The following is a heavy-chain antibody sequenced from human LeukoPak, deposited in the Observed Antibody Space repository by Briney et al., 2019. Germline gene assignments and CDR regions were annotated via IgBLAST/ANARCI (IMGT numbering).Heavy chain of an antibody. CDR3: ARAPRLVGATVRLYFDY. Sequence: SETLSLTCTVSGGSISSYYWSWIRQPPGKGLEWIGYIYYSGSTNYNHSLKSRVTISVDTSKNQFSLKLSSVTAADTAVYYCARAPRLVGATVRLYFDYWGQGTLVTVSS. CDR2: IYYSGST. J-gene: IGHJ4*02. D-gene: IGHD1-26*01. CDR1: GGSISSYY. V-gene: IGHV4-59*01.